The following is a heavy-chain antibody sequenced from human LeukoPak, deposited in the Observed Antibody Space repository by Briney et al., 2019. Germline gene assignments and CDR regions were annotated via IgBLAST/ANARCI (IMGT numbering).Heavy chain of an antibody. CDR3: AKDIQAAN. CDR2: ISSTGYNS. J-gene: IGHJ1*01. V-gene: IGHV3-23*01. CDR1: GFTFRSAA. D-gene: IGHD5-18*01. Sequence: GGSLRLSCAASGFTFRSAAMTWVRQGPEKGLQWVSLISSTGYNSYHADSVKGRFTVSRDNSKNIVYLQMNSLRAEDTALYYCAKDIQAANWGQGTLVTVST.